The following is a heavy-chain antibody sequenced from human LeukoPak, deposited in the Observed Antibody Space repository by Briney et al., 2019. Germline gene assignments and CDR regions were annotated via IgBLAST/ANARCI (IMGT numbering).Heavy chain of an antibody. CDR3: ATESRWRYFDY. D-gene: IGHD4-17*01. V-gene: IGHV1-24*01. Sequence: ASVKVSCKASGYTFTSYGISWVRQAPGQGLEWMGGFDPEDGETIYAQKFQGRVTMTEDTSTDTAYMELSSLRSEDTAVYYCATESRWRYFDYWGQGTLVTVSS. CDR2: FDPEDGET. J-gene: IGHJ4*02. CDR1: GYTFTSYG.